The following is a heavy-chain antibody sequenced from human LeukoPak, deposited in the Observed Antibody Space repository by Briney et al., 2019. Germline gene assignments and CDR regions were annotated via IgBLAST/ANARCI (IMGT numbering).Heavy chain of an antibody. CDR2: ISSSSSYI. D-gene: IGHD2-2*01. V-gene: IGHV3-21*04. CDR3: AKDRHAPGRYCSSTSCFPFDS. CDR1: GFTFSSYS. Sequence: GGSLRLSRAASGFTFSSYSMNWVRQAPGKGLEWVSSISSSSSYIYYADSVKGRFTISRDNTKNTLYLQMNSLRAEDTAVYYCAKDRHAPGRYCSSTSCFPFDSWGQGTLVTVSS. J-gene: IGHJ5*01.